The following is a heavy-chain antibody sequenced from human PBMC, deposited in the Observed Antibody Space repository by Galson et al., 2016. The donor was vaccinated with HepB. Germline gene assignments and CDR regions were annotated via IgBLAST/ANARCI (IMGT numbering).Heavy chain of an antibody. CDR3: ARAAVVPGARMVFDP. D-gene: IGHD2-2*01. V-gene: IGHV4-4*02. CDR2: IYHTETT. Sequence: SETLSLTCTVSGASINDSTWWTWVRQAPGRGLEWIGEIYHTETTNNNPFLSSRFTLSIDKSRNQFSLNLTSATAADTAVYYCARAAVVPGARMVFDPWGQGTLVTV. CDR1: GASINDSTW. J-gene: IGHJ5*02.